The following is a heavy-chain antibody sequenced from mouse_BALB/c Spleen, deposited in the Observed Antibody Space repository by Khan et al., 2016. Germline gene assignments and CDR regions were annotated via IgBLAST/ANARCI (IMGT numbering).Heavy chain of an antibody. V-gene: IGHV6-6*02. CDR2: IRLQSNNYAT. Sequence: EVQLQESGGGLVQPGGSMKLSCVASGFTFSNYWMNWVRQFPEKGLEWIAEIRLQSNNYATHYAESVKGRFTISRDDSKSSFYLQMNNLRPEDTGIYYCTRPFAYWGQGTLVTVSA. CDR1: GFTFSNYW. J-gene: IGHJ3*01. CDR3: TRPFAY.